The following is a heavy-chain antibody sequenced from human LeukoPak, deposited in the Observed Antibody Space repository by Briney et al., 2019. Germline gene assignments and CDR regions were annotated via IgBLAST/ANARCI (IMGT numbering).Heavy chain of an antibody. CDR3: ARTSGSGWYFDC. CDR2: ITSGSGAT. D-gene: IGHD6-19*01. CDR1: GFSFSLYS. J-gene: IGHJ4*02. Sequence: GGSLRLSCAASGFSFSLYSMNWVRQAPGKGLEWVSYITSGSGATYYADSVKGRFTVSRDNAKNSLYLQMNSLRDEDTALYYCARTSGSGWYFDCWGQGTLVTVSS. V-gene: IGHV3-48*02.